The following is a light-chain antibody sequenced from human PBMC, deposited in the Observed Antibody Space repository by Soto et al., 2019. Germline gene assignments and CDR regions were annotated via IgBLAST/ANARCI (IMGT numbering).Light chain of an antibody. Sequence: EIVLTQSPGTLSLSPGERASLSCRASQSVSSNYFAWYQQRPGQAPRLLIYGIAIRATGIPDRFSGSGSGTDFALTISRLEPEDFAVYFCQAYDSSPGGTFGQGTKVDIK. CDR3: QAYDSSPGGT. CDR2: GIA. V-gene: IGKV3-20*01. J-gene: IGKJ1*01. CDR1: QSVSSNY.